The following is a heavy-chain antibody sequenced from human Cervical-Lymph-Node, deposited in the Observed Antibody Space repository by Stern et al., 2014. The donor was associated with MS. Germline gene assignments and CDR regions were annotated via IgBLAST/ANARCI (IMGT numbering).Heavy chain of an antibody. CDR3: AKGRNYYDTTQFDP. Sequence: VQLVQSGGGLVQPGGSLRLSCAASGFTFNNYAMSWVRQAPGKGLEWVSAISGSGGSTYYADSVKGRFTISRDNSKNTLYLQMNYLRAEDTAIFYCAKGRNYYDTTQFDPWGQGTLVTVSS. V-gene: IGHV3-23*04. D-gene: IGHD3-22*01. J-gene: IGHJ5*02. CDR1: GFTFNNYA. CDR2: ISGSGGST.